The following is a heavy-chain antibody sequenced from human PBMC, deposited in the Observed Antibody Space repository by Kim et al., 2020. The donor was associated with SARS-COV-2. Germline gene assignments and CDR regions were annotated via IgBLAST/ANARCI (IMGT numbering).Heavy chain of an antibody. V-gene: IGHV3-23*01. CDR2: ST. J-gene: IGHJ5*02. D-gene: IGHD3-22*01. CDR3: EKGWLSPFDP. Sequence: STYYAVTVKGRFTISRDKYKNTLYLHMNSLRAEDTAVYYCEKGWLSPFDPWGQGTLVTVSS.